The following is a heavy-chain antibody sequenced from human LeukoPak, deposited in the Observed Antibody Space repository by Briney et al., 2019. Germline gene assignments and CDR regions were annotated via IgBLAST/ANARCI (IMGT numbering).Heavy chain of an antibody. CDR1: GFTFSSYA. V-gene: IGHV3-23*01. CDR2: ISGSGGST. Sequence: GGSLRLSCAASGFTFSSYAMSWVRQAPGKGLEWVSAISGSGGSTYYADSVKGRFTISRDNSKNTLYLQMNSLRAEDTAVYYCAKVGTYCYDSSGYYYWGQGTLVTVSS. J-gene: IGHJ4*02. CDR3: AKVGTYCYDSSGYYY. D-gene: IGHD3-22*01.